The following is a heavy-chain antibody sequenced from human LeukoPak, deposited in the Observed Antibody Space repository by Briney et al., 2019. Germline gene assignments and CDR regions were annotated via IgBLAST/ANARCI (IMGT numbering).Heavy chain of an antibody. Sequence: SETPSLTCTVSGGSISSYYWSWIRQPPGKGLEWIGYIYYSGSTNYNPSLKSRVTISVDTSKNQFSLKLSSVTAADTAVYYCARSGVDYGSGSYYNVWFDPWGQGTLVTVSS. CDR2: IYYSGST. V-gene: IGHV4-59*01. D-gene: IGHD3-10*01. J-gene: IGHJ5*02. CDR1: GGSISSYY. CDR3: ARSGVDYGSGSYYNVWFDP.